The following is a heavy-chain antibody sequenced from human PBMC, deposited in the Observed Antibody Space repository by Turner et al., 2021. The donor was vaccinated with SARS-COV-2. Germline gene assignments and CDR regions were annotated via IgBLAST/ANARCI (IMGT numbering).Heavy chain of an antibody. Sequence: EVQLVESGGGVVRPGGSLRLSCAASGFTFDDYGMSWVRQAPGKGLEWVGRIKTKTDGGTTDYAAPVKGRFTISRDDSKNTLYLQMNSLKTEDTAVYYCTTHSAPDYWGQGTLVTVSS. CDR3: TTHSAPDY. CDR1: GFTFDDYG. V-gene: IGHV3-15*01. D-gene: IGHD6-13*01. CDR2: IKTKTDGGTT. J-gene: IGHJ4*02.